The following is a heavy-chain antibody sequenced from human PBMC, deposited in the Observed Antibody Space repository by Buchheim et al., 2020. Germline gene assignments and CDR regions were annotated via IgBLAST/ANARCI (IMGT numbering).Heavy chain of an antibody. CDR3: AKSRMWFSGNS. J-gene: IGHJ5*01. V-gene: IGHV1-46*01. D-gene: IGHD2-21*01. CDR2: INPSVGAA. CDR1: GVTSTGYY. Sequence: QVQLVQSGAEVKKPGASVKLSCTASGVTSTGYYMHWVRQAPGQGLEWMGTINPSVGAATSAQRFRGRVTITSDTSTSTFYMDMSSLTSEDTALYYCAKSRMWFSGNSWG.